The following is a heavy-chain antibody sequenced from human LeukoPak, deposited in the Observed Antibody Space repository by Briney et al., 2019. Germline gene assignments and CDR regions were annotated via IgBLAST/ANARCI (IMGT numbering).Heavy chain of an antibody. CDR2: ISGSGGNK. J-gene: IGHJ4*02. D-gene: IGHD6-19*01. CDR1: GFTFSSYE. CDR3: ATRIAVAGTVY. V-gene: IGHV3-23*01. Sequence: GGSLRLSCAASGFTFSSYEMNWARQAPGKGLEWVSAISGSGGNKYYTDSVKGRFAISRDNSKNTLCLQMNSLRAEDTAVYYCATRIAVAGTVYWGQGTLVTVSS.